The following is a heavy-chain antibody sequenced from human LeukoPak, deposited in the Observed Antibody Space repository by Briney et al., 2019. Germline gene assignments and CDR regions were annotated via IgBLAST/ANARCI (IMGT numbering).Heavy chain of an antibody. Sequence: QAGASLRLSCAASGFTFSSYAMSWVRQAPGMGLGWVSAISGSGTRTYYADSVKGRFTISRDNSKNTLYLQMNSLRAEDTAVYYCAKEETRAYGGDWGQGTLVTVSS. CDR2: ISGSGTRT. CDR1: GFTFSSYA. CDR3: AKEETRAYGGD. V-gene: IGHV3-23*01. D-gene: IGHD4-23*01. J-gene: IGHJ4*02.